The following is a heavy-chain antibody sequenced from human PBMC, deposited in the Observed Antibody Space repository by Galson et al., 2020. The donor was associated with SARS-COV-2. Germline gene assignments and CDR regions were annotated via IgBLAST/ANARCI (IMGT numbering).Heavy chain of an antibody. J-gene: IGHJ4*02. CDR2: ISWNSGSI. Sequence: GGSLRLSCAASGFTFDDYAMHWVRQAPGKGLEWVSGISWNSGSIGYADSVKGRFTISRDNAKNSLYLQMNSLRAEDTALYYCAKDWNYDSSSGYFDYWGQGTLVTVSS. D-gene: IGHD3-22*01. CDR1: GFTFDDYA. CDR3: AKDWNYDSSSGYFDY. V-gene: IGHV3-9*01.